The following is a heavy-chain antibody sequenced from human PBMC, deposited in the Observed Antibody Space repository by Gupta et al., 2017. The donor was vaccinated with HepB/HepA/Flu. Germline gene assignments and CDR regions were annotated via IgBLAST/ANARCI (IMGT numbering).Heavy chain of an antibody. CDR1: GFTFSSYW. CDR3: ARGPPYLAVTTAHPTAYYMDV. J-gene: IGHJ6*03. CDR2: INSDGSST. V-gene: IGHV3-74*01. D-gene: IGHD4-11*01. Sequence: EVQLVESGRGLVQPGGSLRLSCAASGFTFSSYWMHWVRQAPGKGMVWVSRINSDGSSTSYADSVKGRFTISRDNAKNTLYLQMNSLSAEDTAVYYCARGPPYLAVTTAHPTAYYMDVWGKGTTVTVSS.